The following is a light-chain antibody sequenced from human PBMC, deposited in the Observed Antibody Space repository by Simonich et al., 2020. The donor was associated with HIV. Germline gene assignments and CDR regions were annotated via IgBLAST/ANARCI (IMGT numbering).Light chain of an antibody. CDR2: EVT. V-gene: IGLV2-8*01. CDR3: SSYAGSNSVV. J-gene: IGLJ2*01. Sequence: QSALTQPPSASGSPGQSVTISCTGTSSDVGGYNYVSCYPQHPGKAPKPMIYEVTKRPSGVPNRFSGSKSGNTASLTVSGLQAEDEADYYCSSYAGSNSVVFGGGTKLTAL. CDR1: SSDVGGYNY.